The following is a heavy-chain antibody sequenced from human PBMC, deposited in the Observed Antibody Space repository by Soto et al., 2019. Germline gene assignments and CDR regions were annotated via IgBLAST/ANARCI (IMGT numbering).Heavy chain of an antibody. J-gene: IGHJ4*02. D-gene: IGHD3-3*01. CDR2: IGTRGNTK. CDR1: GVTFSDYY. CDR3: SIFVTEYSAEYSHY. Sequence: PDGSLRLSCAGSGVTFSDYYMSWFRQSPGKGLEWVSYIGTRGNTKYYADSVRGRFTISRDNAKNSLYLQMNSLRADDTAVYYCSIFVTEYSAEYSHYWCQAIRVTLSS. V-gene: IGHV3-11*01.